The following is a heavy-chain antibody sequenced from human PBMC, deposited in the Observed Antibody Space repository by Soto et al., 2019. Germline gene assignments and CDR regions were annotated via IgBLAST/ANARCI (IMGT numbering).Heavy chain of an antibody. D-gene: IGHD4-17*01. CDR3: ARAPETTEPWEYFYYYMDV. CDR1: AFTFSDYY. Sequence: QVQLVESGGGFVKPGGSLRLSCAASAFTFSDYYMSWIRLAPGKGLEWVSYISSGGGTAYYADSVKGRFTISRDNAKNSRCLQMNSLRGEDTAVYYCARAPETTEPWEYFYYYMDVWGKGTTVTVSS. V-gene: IGHV3-11*01. J-gene: IGHJ6*03. CDR2: ISSGGGTA.